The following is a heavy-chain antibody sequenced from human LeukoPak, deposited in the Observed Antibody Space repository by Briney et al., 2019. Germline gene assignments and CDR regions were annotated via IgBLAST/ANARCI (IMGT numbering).Heavy chain of an antibody. CDR3: ARSRSGMGEMTVLDDDY. CDR1: GGAFSSSA. V-gene: IGHV1-69*13. Sequence: GASVKVSCKASGGAFSSSAIHWVRQAPGQGLEWVGGIIPILGSPDYAQKFRGRVTITADESTSTVFMELSSLRSDDTAVYCCARSRSGMGEMTVLDDDYWGQGTLVTVSS. J-gene: IGHJ4*02. D-gene: IGHD3-16*01. CDR2: IIPILGSP.